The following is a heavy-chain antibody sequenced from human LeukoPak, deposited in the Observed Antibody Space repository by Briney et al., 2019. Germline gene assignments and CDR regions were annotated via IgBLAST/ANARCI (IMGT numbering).Heavy chain of an antibody. CDR1: GGSISSYY. Sequence: SETLSLTCTVSGGSISSYYWSWIRQPPGKGLEWIGLIYYSGSTDYNPSLKSRVTTSLHTSKNQFSLKLSSVTAGDTAVYYCARHGGKVQGFYDAFDTWGQGTMVTVSS. V-gene: IGHV4-59*08. CDR3: ARHGGKVQGFYDAFDT. D-gene: IGHD3-10*01. J-gene: IGHJ3*02. CDR2: IYYSGST.